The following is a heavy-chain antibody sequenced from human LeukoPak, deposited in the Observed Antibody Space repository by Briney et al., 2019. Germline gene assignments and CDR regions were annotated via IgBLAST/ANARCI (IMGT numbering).Heavy chain of an antibody. CDR1: GGTFSSYA. Sequence: ASVKVSCKASGGTFSSYAISWVRQATGQGLEWMGWMNPNSGNTGYAQKFQGRVTMTRNTSISTAYMELSSLRSEDTAVYYCARGGDYGSGKLDYWGQGTLVTVSS. CDR2: MNPNSGNT. V-gene: IGHV1-8*02. J-gene: IGHJ4*02. CDR3: ARGGDYGSGKLDY. D-gene: IGHD3-10*01.